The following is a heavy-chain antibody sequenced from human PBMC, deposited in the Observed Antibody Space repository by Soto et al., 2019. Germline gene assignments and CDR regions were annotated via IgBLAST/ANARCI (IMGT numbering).Heavy chain of an antibody. D-gene: IGHD2-2*01. CDR3: ARDRRYQLLFGDAFDI. V-gene: IGHV4-31*03. J-gene: IGHJ3*02. CDR1: GGSIISGGYY. Sequence: TSETLSLTCTVSGGSIISGGYYWIWIRQHPGKGLEWIGYIYYSGSTYYNPSLKSRVTTSVDTSKNQFSLKLSSVTAADTAVYYCARDRRYQLLFGDAFDIWGQGTMVTVSS. CDR2: IYYSGST.